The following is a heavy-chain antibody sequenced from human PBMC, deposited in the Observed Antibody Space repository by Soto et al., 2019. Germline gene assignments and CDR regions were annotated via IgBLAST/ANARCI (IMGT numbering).Heavy chain of an antibody. Sequence: QMQLLESGPGLVKPSETLSLTCAVSSASIDNNWNWVGQPPGKGLEWIGEIHQSGISYKNPSLTSRVTMSIDKSKNQFSLNWSSVTAADTAVDFCASSFGWYAFNQWSQGTLVTVSS. CDR1: SASIDNNW. V-gene: IGHV4-4*02. J-gene: IGHJ1*01. CDR2: IHQSGIS. CDR3: ASSFGWYAFNQ. D-gene: IGHD6-19*01.